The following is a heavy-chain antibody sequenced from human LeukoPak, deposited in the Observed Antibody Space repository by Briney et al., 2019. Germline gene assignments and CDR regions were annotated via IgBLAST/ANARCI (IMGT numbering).Heavy chain of an antibody. CDR2: INHSGST. D-gene: IGHD3-9*01. J-gene: IGHJ4*02. V-gene: IGHV4-34*01. Sequence: SETLSLTCAVYGGSFSGYYWSWIRQPPGKGLEWIGEINHSGSTNYNPSLKSRVTISVDTSKNQFSLKLSSVTAADTVVYYCARRLRYFDWLGYYFDYWGQGTLVTVSS. CDR3: ARRLRYFDWLGYYFDY. CDR1: GGSFSGYY.